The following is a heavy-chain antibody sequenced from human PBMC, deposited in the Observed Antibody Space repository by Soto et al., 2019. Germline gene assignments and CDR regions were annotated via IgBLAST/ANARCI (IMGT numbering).Heavy chain of an antibody. CDR2: IIPIFGTT. D-gene: IGHD5-12*01. CDR3: AKDGGADGYFGNWLDP. J-gene: IGHJ5*02. V-gene: IGHV1-69*15. Sequence: QVHLVQSGAEVKKPGSSVNVSCKASGGTFSNYAITWVRQAPGQGLEWVGRIIPIFGTTNVAQKFQGRVTITADEPTTTAYMELSGLRSADTAVYYCAKDGGADGYFGNWLDPWGQGTLVTVSS. CDR1: GGTFSNYA.